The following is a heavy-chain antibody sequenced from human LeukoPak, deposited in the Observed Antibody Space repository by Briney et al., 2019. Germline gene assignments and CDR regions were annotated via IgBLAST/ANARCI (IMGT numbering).Heavy chain of an antibody. J-gene: IGHJ4*02. V-gene: IGHV3-53*01. CDR1: GFTVSSNY. CDR3: ASTYYDSSWRVY. Sequence: PGGSLRLSCAASGFTVSSNYMSWVRQAPGKGLEWVSVIYSGGSTYYADSVKGRFTTSRDNSKNTLYLQMNSLRAEDTAVYYCASTYYDSSWRVYWGQGTLVTVSS. CDR2: IYSGGST. D-gene: IGHD3-22*01.